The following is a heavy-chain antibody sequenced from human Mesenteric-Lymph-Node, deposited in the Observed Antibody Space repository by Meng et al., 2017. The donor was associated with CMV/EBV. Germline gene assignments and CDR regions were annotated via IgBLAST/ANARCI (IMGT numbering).Heavy chain of an antibody. D-gene: IGHD3-3*01. CDR3: ARCANYDFWSGYYGNYFDY. V-gene: IGHV1-69*10. J-gene: IGHJ4*02. CDR2: IIPILGIA. Sequence: SVKVSCKASGYTFTGYYMHWVRQAPGQGLEWMGGIIPILGIANYAQKFQGRVTITADKSMSTAYMELSSLRSEDTAVYYCARCANYDFWSGYYGNYFDYWGQGTLVTVSS. CDR1: GYTFTGYY.